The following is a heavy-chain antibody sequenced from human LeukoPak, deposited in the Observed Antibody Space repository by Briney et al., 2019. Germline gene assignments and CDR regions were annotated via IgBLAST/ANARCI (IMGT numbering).Heavy chain of an antibody. CDR1: GVTFSGYV. V-gene: IGHV3-21*01. Sequence: GGSLRLSCAASGVTFSGYVMTWVRQAPGKGLECVSSITFSSSHIYYADSVKGRFTISRDNTKNSLYLQMNSLRAEDTAVYYCAIHSGRADVWGKGTTVTVSS. CDR3: AIHSGRADV. D-gene: IGHD1-26*01. J-gene: IGHJ6*04. CDR2: ITFSSSHI.